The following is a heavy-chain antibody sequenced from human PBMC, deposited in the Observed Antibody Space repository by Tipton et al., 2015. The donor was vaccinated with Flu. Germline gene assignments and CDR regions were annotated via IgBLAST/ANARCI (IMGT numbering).Heavy chain of an antibody. Sequence: TLSLTCTVSGGSISSYYWSWIRQPPGKGLEWIGYIYYSGSTNYNPSLKSRVTISVDTSKNQFSLKLSSVTAADTAVYYCAASAGQQLVYRFDPWGQGTLVTVSS. D-gene: IGHD6-13*01. V-gene: IGHV4-59*08. CDR2: IYYSGST. CDR3: AASAGQQLVYRFDP. CDR1: GGSISSYY. J-gene: IGHJ5*02.